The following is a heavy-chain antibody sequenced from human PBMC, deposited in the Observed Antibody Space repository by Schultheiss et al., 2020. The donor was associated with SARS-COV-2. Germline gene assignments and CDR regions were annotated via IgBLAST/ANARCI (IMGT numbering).Heavy chain of an antibody. Sequence: SETLSLTCTVSGGCISRSSFYWDWIRQPPGKGLEWIGYIYYSGSTYYNPSLKSRVTISVDTSKNQFSLKLSSVTAADTAVYYCAATSDIVVAVATTWGRGTLVTVSS. J-gene: IGHJ1*01. CDR2: IYYSGST. V-gene: IGHV4-31*03. D-gene: IGHD2-15*01. CDR3: AATSDIVVAVATT. CDR1: GGCISRSSFY.